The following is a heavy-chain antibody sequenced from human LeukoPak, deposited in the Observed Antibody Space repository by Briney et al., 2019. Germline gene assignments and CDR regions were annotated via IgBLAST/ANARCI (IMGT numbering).Heavy chain of an antibody. CDR1: GYTFTGYY. CDR3: ARGRWELQGEAFDI. V-gene: IGHV1-2*02. J-gene: IGHJ3*02. Sequence: HRASVKVSCKASGYTFTGYYIHWVRQAPGQGLEWMGWINPKSGGTNFAQKFQGRVTMTRDTSISTAYMELSRLRSDDTAVYYCARGRWELQGEAFDIWGQGTMVTVSS. CDR2: INPKSGGT. D-gene: IGHD1-26*01.